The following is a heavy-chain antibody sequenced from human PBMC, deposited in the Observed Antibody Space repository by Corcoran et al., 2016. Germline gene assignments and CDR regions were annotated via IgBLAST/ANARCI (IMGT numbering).Heavy chain of an antibody. CDR3: ARALYSSSSSWFDP. V-gene: IGHV1-18*01. J-gene: IGHJ5*02. CDR2: ISAYNGNT. D-gene: IGHD6-6*01. Sequence: QVQLVQSGAEVKKPGASVKVSCKASGYTFTSYGISCVRQAPGQGLEWMGWISAYNGNTNYAQKLQGRVTMTTDTSTSTAYMELRSLRADDTAVYYWARALYSSSSSWFDPWGQGTLVTVSS. CDR1: GYTFTSYG.